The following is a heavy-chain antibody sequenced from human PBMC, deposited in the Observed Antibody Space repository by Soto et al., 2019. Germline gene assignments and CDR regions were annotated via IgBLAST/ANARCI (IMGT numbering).Heavy chain of an antibody. CDR1: GGTVASSHW. Sequence: SETLSLTCGVSGGTVASSHWWSWVRQSPGRGLEWIGNVYHTGDTNFNPSLQSRVTFSVDKSNNQFSLRLTSVPAADTAVYFCAREIVTAGGNNYFDPWGPGTLVTVSS. D-gene: IGHD2-21*02. CDR3: AREIVTAGGNNYFDP. V-gene: IGHV4-4*02. J-gene: IGHJ5*02. CDR2: VYHTGDT.